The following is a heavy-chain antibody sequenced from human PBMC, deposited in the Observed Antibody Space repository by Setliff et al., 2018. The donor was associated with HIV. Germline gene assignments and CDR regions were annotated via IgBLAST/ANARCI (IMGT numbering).Heavy chain of an antibody. Sequence: SETLSLTCTVSGGSISGYYWGRIRQPPGKGLGWIGSIYYSGGTHYNPSLRSRVTISIDTSSYQFSLKLSSVTAADTAVYYCARGRKGLDFDYWGQGMLVTVSS. CDR1: GGSISGYY. CDR3: ARGRKGLDFDY. J-gene: IGHJ4*02. CDR2: IYYSGGT. V-gene: IGHV4-39*07.